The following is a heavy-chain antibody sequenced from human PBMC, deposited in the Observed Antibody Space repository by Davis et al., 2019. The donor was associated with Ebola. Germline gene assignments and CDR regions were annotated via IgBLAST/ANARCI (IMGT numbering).Heavy chain of an antibody. V-gene: IGHV4-59*11. CDR1: GGSISTHS. J-gene: IGHJ6*02. CDR3: ARDNFNPLGGQDYGDYWRYYFYGMDV. CDR2: VYYIVST. D-gene: IGHD4-17*01. Sequence: PSETLSLTCPAPGGSISTHSWSWITQPPGKGLEWIGFVYYIVSTNYDPSLKSRVTISVDTSKNQISLKLTSVTAADTAVYYCARDNFNPLGGQDYGDYWRYYFYGMDVWGQGTTVTVSS.